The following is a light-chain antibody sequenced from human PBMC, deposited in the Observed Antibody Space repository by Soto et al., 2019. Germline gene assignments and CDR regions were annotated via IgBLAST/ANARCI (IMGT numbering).Light chain of an antibody. Sequence: QSVLTQPASVSGSPGQSITISCTGTSSDVGSYNLVSWYQQHPGKAPKLMIYEVSKRPSGVSNRFSGSKPGNTASLTISRXXXXDEXDXYCCSYAGSXVYVFGTGTKVTVL. CDR2: EVS. CDR3: CSYAGSXVYV. CDR1: SSDVGSYNL. J-gene: IGLJ1*01. V-gene: IGLV2-23*02.